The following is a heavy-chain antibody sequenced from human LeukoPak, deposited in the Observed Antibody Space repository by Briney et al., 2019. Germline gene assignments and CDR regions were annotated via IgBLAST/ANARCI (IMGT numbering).Heavy chain of an antibody. V-gene: IGHV4-59*01. Sequence: SETLSLTCTVSGGSFSSYYWSWIRQPPGRGLEWIGYIYYSGRTSYNPSLKSRVTISVDTSKNQFSLRLSSGTAADTAVYYCARRFDYWGQGTLVTVSS. CDR2: IYYSGRT. J-gene: IGHJ4*02. CDR1: GGSFSSYY. CDR3: ARRFDY.